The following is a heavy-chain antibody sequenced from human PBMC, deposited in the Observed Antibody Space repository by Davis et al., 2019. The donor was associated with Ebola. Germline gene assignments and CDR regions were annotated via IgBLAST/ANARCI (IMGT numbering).Heavy chain of an antibody. CDR1: GFIFRDYL. CDR2: IKPDGTVK. J-gene: IGHJ6*02. CDR3: ARVRGLDV. Sequence: PAGSLRLSCAASGFIFRDYLMTWIRQAPGKGLEWVANIKPDGTVKYYVDSVKGRFTISRDNAKNSLNLHMNSLRVEDTAVYYCARVRGLDVWGQGTTVTVSS. V-gene: IGHV3-7*04.